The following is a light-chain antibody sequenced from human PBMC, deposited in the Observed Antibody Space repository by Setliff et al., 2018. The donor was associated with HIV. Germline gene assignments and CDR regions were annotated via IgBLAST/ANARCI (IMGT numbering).Light chain of an antibody. J-gene: IGLJ1*01. CDR3: SSFTSSSSYV. V-gene: IGLV2-14*01. Sequence: QSALTQPASVSGSPGQSITISCTGTSNDFGSYDYVSWYQHQPGKVPKLMIYEVSNRPSGVPDRFSGSKSGNTASLTISGLQTEDEADYYCSSFTSSSSYVFGTGTKVTVL. CDR1: SNDFGSYDY. CDR2: EVS.